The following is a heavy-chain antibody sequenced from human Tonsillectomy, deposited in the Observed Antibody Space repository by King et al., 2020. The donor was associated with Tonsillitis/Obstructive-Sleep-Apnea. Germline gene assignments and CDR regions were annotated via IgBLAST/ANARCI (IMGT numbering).Heavy chain of an antibody. J-gene: IGHJ4*02. D-gene: IGHD6-13*01. CDR2: ISSDGKNK. CDR3: AKDRCYSWSFYY. V-gene: IGHV3-30*18. CDR1: GFTLSSSG. Sequence: QLVQSGGGVVQPGRSLRLSCAASGFTLSSSGIHWVRQGPGKGLEWVAVISSDGKNKYYADSVKGRFTISKDNSKNTLYLQMNSLRTEDTAVYYCAKDRCYSWSFYYWGQGTLVTVSS.